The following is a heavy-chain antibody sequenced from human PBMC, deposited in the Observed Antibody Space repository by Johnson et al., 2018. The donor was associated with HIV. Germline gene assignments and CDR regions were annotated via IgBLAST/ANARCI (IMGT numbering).Heavy chain of an antibody. CDR2: ISYDGSNK. CDR1: GFTFRNYA. CDR3: AKIVATSDDVFDI. D-gene: IGHD5-12*01. Sequence: QVQLVESGGGVVQPGTSLRLSCAASGFTFRNYAMHWVRQAPGKGLEWVAVISYDGSNKYYADSVKGRFTISRDNSKNTLSLQMNSPRVDDTAVFYCAKIVATSDDVFDIWGQGTKVTVSA. V-gene: IGHV3-30*18. J-gene: IGHJ3*02.